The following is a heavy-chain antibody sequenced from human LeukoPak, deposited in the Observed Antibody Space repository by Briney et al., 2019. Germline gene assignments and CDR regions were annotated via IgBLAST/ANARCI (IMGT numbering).Heavy chain of an antibody. D-gene: IGHD6-6*01. J-gene: IGHJ4*02. CDR1: GYTFTGYY. V-gene: IGHV1-2*02. CDR2: TNPNSGGT. CDR3: ARSPYSSSSRYYFDY. Sequence: ASVKVSCKASGYTFTGYYMHWVRQAPGQGLEWMGWTNPNSGGTNYAQKFQGRVTMTRDTSISTAYMELSRLRSDDTAVDYCARSPYSSSSRYYFDYWGQGTLVTVSS.